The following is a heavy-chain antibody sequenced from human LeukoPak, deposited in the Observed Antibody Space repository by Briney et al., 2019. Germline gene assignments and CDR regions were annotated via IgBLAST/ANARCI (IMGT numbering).Heavy chain of an antibody. CDR2: INHSGST. Sequence: SETLSLTCAVYGGSFSGYYWSWIRQPPGKGLEWIGEINHSGSTDYNPSLKSRVTISIDKSKNQFSLKLTSVTAADTAVYYCASPSGASTWWGQGTLVTVSS. CDR1: GGSFSGYY. V-gene: IGHV4-34*01. D-gene: IGHD2-15*01. CDR3: ASPSGASTW. J-gene: IGHJ4*02.